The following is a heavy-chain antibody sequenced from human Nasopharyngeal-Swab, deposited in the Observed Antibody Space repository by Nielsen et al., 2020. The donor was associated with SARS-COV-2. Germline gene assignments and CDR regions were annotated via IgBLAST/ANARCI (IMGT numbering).Heavy chain of an antibody. Sequence: GESLKISCSVSGISFSRNDITWVRQAPGKGLEWVSVLYIDGGTFYADSVKGRFTISRDNSKNTVYLQLSSLGAEDTAVYYCARLHYYYMDFWGKGTTLTVSS. V-gene: IGHV3-53*01. J-gene: IGHJ6*03. CDR1: GISFSRND. CDR2: LYIDGGT. CDR3: ARLHYYYMDF.